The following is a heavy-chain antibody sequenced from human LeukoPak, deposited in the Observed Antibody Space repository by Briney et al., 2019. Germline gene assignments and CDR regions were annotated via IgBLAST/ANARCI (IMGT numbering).Heavy chain of an antibody. D-gene: IGHD4-11*01. Sequence: GGSLRLSCAASGFTFSNYAMSWVRQAPGKGLEWVSAISGSGGSTYYADSVKGRFTIPRDNSKNTLYLQMNSLRAEDTAVYYCAKGKDYSNYDWFDPWGQGTLVTVSS. CDR1: GFTFSNYA. CDR2: ISGSGGST. J-gene: IGHJ5*02. CDR3: AKGKDYSNYDWFDP. V-gene: IGHV3-23*01.